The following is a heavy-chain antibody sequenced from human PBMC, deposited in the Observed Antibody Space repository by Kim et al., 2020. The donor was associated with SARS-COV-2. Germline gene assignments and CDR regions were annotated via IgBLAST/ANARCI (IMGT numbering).Heavy chain of an antibody. Sequence: GESLKISCKGSGYSFTSYWIGWVRQMPGKGLEWMGRIDPSDSYTNYSPSFQGHVTISADKSISTAYLQWSSLKASDTAMYYCASAPPHRSNSAAYYYYYYGMDVWGQGTTVTVSS. CDR3: ASAPPHRSNSAAYYYYYYGMDV. D-gene: IGHD1-26*01. J-gene: IGHJ6*02. V-gene: IGHV5-10-1*01. CDR2: IDPSDSYT. CDR1: GYSFTSYW.